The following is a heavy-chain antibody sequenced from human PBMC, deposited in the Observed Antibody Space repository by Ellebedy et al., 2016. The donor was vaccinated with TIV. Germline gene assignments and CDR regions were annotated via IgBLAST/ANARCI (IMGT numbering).Heavy chain of an antibody. V-gene: IGHV4-34*01. CDR2: INHSGST. D-gene: IGHD4-17*01. CDR1: GGSFSGYY. CDR3: AREDYGDYLSPWFDP. J-gene: IGHJ5*02. Sequence: MPSETLSLTCAVYGGSFSGYYWSWIRQPPGKGLEWIGEINHSGSTNYNPSLKSRVTISVDTSKNQFSLKLSSVTAADTAVYYCAREDYGDYLSPWFDPWGQGTLVTVSS.